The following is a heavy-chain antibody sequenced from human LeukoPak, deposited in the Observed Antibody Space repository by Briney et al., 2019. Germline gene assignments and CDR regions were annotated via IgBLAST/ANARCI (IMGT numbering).Heavy chain of an antibody. J-gene: IGHJ6*02. V-gene: IGHV4-59*12. D-gene: IGHD1-14*01. CDR2: IYYSGST. Sequence: SSETLSLTCTVSGGSISSYYWSWIRQPPGKGLEWLGYIYYSGSTNYNPSLKSRVTISVDTSKNQFSLKLSSVTAADTAVYYCARDIVTAYYYGMDVWGQGTTVTVSS. CDR3: ARDIVTAYYYGMDV. CDR1: GGSISSYY.